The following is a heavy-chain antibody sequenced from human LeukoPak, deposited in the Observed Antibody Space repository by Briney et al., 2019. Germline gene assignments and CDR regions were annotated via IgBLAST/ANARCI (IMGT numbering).Heavy chain of an antibody. V-gene: IGHV3-23*01. CDR1: GFTFNSHA. Sequence: GGSLRLSCAVSGFTFNSHAMCWVRQAPGKGLEWVSTLYSDGDPFYGTTHYADSVKGRFTISRDSSQNTLFLDVKSLGAEDTAIYYCAREIGGGLHYFQSWGQGTLVTVSS. J-gene: IGHJ4*02. CDR3: AREIGGGLHYFQS. D-gene: IGHD1-26*01. CDR2: LYSDGDPFYGTT.